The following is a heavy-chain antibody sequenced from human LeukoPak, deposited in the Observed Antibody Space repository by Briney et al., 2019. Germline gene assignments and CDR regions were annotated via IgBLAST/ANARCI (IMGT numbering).Heavy chain of an antibody. CDR1: GFTFDDYA. Sequence: GGSLRLSCAASGFTFDDYAMHWVRQAPGKGLEWVSGISWNSGSIGCADSVKGRFTISRDNAKNSLYLQMNSLRAEDTALYYCAKGPRITVALVGPPDYWGQGTLVTVSS. V-gene: IGHV3-9*01. CDR2: ISWNSGSI. CDR3: AKGPRITVALVGPPDY. D-gene: IGHD6-19*01. J-gene: IGHJ4*02.